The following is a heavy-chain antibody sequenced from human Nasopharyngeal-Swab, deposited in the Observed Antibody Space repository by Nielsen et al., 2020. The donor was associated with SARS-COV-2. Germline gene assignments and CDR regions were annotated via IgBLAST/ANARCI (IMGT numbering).Heavy chain of an antibody. CDR2: IKQDGSEK. D-gene: IGHD4-17*01. CDR3: ARVRLRNNWFDP. CDR1: GFTFTTYW. Sequence: LSLTCASSGFTFTTYWMSWVRQAPGKGLEWVASIKQDGSEKYYVDSVKGRFTTSRDNAKSSLFLQMNSLRAEDTAVYYCARVRLRNNWFDPWGQGTLVTVSS. J-gene: IGHJ5*02. V-gene: IGHV3-7*01.